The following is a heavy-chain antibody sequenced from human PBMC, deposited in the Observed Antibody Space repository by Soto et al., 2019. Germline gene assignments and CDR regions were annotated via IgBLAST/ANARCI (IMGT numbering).Heavy chain of an antibody. D-gene: IGHD6-13*01. CDR2: VYRTGST. CDR3: ARARATIAAAAIFDC. Sequence: QVHLQESGPGLVKPSGTLSLTCAVSGGSISTSNWWSWVRQPPGKGLEWIGEVYRTGSTNYNPSLEIRLTISVDKSKNQFSLKLTSVTAADTAVYYCARARATIAAAAIFDCWGQGTLVTVSS. CDR1: GGSISTSNW. V-gene: IGHV4-4*02. J-gene: IGHJ4*02.